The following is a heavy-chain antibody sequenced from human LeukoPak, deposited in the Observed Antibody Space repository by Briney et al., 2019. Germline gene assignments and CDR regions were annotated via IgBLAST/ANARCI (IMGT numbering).Heavy chain of an antibody. CDR3: ARGIDSDAFDI. V-gene: IGHV4-61*08. Sequence: SETLSLTCTVSGGSISSGDYYWSWIRQPPGKGLEWIGYIYYSGSTNYNPSLKSRVTISVDTSKNQFSLKLSSVTAADTAVYYCARGIDSDAFDIWGQGTMVTVSS. J-gene: IGHJ3*02. CDR1: GGSISSGDYY. CDR2: IYYSGST.